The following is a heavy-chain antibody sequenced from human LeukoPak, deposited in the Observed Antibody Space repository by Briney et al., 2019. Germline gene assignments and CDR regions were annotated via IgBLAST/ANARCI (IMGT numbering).Heavy chain of an antibody. J-gene: IGHJ4*02. Sequence: QSGGSLRLSCAASGFTLSNHWMHWVRQAPGKGLVRVSQINGDGSETNYADSVRGRFTISRDNAKNTLYLQMNSLRVDDTAVYYCTREEGSTDHWGQGTLVTVSS. D-gene: IGHD5/OR15-5a*01. CDR3: TREEGSTDH. CDR1: GFTLSNHW. CDR2: INGDGSET. V-gene: IGHV3-74*01.